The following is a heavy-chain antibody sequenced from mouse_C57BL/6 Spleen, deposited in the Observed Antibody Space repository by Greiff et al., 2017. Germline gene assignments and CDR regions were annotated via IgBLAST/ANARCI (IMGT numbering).Heavy chain of an antibody. CDR3: ARSGTFYY. J-gene: IGHJ2*01. CDR2: IDPSDSNT. Sequence: QVQLQQPGAELVMPGASVKLSCKASGYTFTSYWMHWVKQRPGPGLEWIGAIDPSDSNTNYNQKFKGKSPLAVDKSSITAYMQLSSLTSEDSAVYYCARSGTFYYWGQGTTLTVSS. D-gene: IGHD4-1*01. CDR1: GYTFTSYW. V-gene: IGHV1-69*01.